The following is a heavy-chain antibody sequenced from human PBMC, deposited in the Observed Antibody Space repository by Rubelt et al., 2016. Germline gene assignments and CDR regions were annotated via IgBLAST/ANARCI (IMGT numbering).Heavy chain of an antibody. J-gene: IGHJ6*02. CDR2: IYSGGST. V-gene: IGHV3-53*01. Sequence: SGFTVSSNYMSWVRQAPGKGLEWVSVIYSGGSTYYADSVKGRFTISRDNAKNSLYLQMNSLRVEDTAIYYCARLSITIFGVVVYYYGMDVWGQGTTVTVSS. CDR1: GFTVSSNY. CDR3: ARLSITIFGVVVYYYGMDV. D-gene: IGHD3-3*01.